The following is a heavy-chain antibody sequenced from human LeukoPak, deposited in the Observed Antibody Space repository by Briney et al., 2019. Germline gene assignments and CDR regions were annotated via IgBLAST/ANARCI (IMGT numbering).Heavy chain of an antibody. D-gene: IGHD2-2*01. CDR2: IIPIFGTA. CDR3: ASPYCSSTSCYAPRPFDY. Sequence: ASVKVSCKASGGTFSSYAISWVRQAPGQGLEWMGGIIPIFGTANYAQEFQGRVTITTDESTSTAYMELSSLRSEDTAVYYCASPYCSSTSCYAPRPFDYWGQGTLVTVSS. J-gene: IGHJ4*02. V-gene: IGHV1-69*05. CDR1: GGTFSSYA.